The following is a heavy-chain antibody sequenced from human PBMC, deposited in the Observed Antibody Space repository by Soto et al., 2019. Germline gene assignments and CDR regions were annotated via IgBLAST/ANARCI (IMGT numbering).Heavy chain of an antibody. Sequence: SETLSLTCTVSGHSISSSNYYWSWIRQPPGKGLEWIGFISYSGSAYYNPSLKSRVTISVDTSKNQLSLNLSFVTAADTAVYYCAKRGPRATGFYYFDSGGQETLFTVS. V-gene: IGHV4-30-4*01. CDR2: ISYSGSA. J-gene: IGHJ4*02. CDR3: AKRGPRATGFYYFDS. D-gene: IGHD3-10*01. CDR1: GHSISSSNYY.